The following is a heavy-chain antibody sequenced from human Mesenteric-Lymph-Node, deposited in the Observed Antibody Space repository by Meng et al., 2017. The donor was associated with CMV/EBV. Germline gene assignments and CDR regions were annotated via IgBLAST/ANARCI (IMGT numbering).Heavy chain of an antibody. J-gene: IGHJ4*02. D-gene: IGHD5-18*01. CDR3: ARKLVDTAMGNFAS. CDR2: ITPILGTV. V-gene: IGHV1-69*08. CDR1: GGTFSSFS. Sequence: SVKGSCKASGGTFSSFSISWVRQAPGQGLEWMGRITPILGTVNYAQKLQGRVTITADRSTSTAYMELSGLRSEDTAVYYCARKLVDTAMGNFASLGQGPLLTFSS.